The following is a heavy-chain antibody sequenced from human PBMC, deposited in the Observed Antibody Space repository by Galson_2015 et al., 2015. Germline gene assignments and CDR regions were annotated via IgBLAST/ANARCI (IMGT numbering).Heavy chain of an antibody. CDR3: ARVLSTVAGTRKIYYGMDV. V-gene: IGHV4-34*01. CDR2: INHSGST. CDR1: DGSFSGYY. D-gene: IGHD6-19*01. Sequence: LSLTCGVYDGSFSGYYWSWIRQPPGKGLEWIGEINHSGSTNYNPSLKSRVTISVDTSKNQFSLKLSSVTAADTAVYYCARVLSTVAGTRKIYYGMDVWGQGTTVTVSS. J-gene: IGHJ6*02.